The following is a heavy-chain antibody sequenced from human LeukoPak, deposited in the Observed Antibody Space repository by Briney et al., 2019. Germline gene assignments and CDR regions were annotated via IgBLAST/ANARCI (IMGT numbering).Heavy chain of an antibody. CDR1: GDSLYSGGVA. CDR3: ARGRNNAFDF. D-gene: IGHD1/OR15-1a*01. V-gene: IGHV6-1*01. J-gene: IGHJ3*01. Sequence: SQTLSLTCAISGDSLYSGGVAWNWLRQSPSRGLEWLGRTYYRSKWYNDYAVSVKSRITINSDTSKTQFSLQLSSVTPEDTAVYYCARGRNNAFDFWGQGTMVTVSS. CDR2: TYYRSKWYN.